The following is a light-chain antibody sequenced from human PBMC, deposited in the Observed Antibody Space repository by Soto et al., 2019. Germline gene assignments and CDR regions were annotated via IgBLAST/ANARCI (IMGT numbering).Light chain of an antibody. J-gene: IGKJ1*01. Sequence: IGMTQSPATLSVSPGESATLSCRASQTIYSNVAWYQQRPGQPPRLLIYRASTRDTGFPARFSGSGSGTDFTLTISRLQSEDFAVYYCQQYNNWPWTFGQGTKVDIK. V-gene: IGKV3-15*01. CDR2: RAS. CDR1: QTIYSN. CDR3: QQYNNWPWT.